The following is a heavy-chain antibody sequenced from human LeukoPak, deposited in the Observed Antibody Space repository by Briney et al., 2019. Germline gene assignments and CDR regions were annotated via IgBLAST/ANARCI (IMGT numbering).Heavy chain of an antibody. J-gene: IGHJ3*02. CDR2: MYFSGTT. V-gene: IGHV4-39*01. Sequence: SETLSLTCSVSGVPISSRSYYWSWIRQPPGKGLEWIGSMYFSGTTYYNPSLKSRVTMSVHTPENQFSLKLTSVTATDTAVYYCARHLRFGSSALPRDVFDIWGRGTVVSVSS. CDR1: GVPISSRSYY. CDR3: ARHLRFGSSALPRDVFDI. D-gene: IGHD1-26*01.